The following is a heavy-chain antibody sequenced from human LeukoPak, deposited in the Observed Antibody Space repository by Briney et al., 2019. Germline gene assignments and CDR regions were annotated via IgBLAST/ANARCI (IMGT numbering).Heavy chain of an antibody. D-gene: IGHD6-19*01. V-gene: IGHV4-34*01. Sequence: SETLSLTCAVYGGSFSGYYWSWIRQPPGKGLEWIGEINHSGSTNYNPSLKSRVTISVDTSKNQFSLKLSSVTAADTAVYYCARGGEIYSSGLDYWGQGTLVTVSS. CDR3: ARGGEIYSSGLDY. CDR2: INHSGST. J-gene: IGHJ4*02. CDR1: GGSFSGYY.